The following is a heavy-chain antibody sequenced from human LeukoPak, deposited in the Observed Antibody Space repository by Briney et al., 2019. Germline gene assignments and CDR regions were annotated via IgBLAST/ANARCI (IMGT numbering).Heavy chain of an antibody. D-gene: IGHD4-11*01. CDR1: GGSISSYY. Sequence: SETLSLTCTVSGGSISSYYWSWLRQPPGKGLEWTGYIYYSGSTNYNPSLKSRVTISVDTSKNQFSLKLSSVTAADTAVYCCARGAVTNFDYWGQGTLVTVSS. J-gene: IGHJ4*02. CDR2: IYYSGST. CDR3: ARGAVTNFDY. V-gene: IGHV4-59*01.